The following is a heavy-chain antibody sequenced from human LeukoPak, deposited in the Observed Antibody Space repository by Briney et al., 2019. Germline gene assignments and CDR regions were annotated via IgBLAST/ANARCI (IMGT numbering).Heavy chain of an antibody. V-gene: IGHV1-46*01. CDR1: GYTFTSYG. CDR2: INPSGGST. Sequence: ASEKVSCKASGYTFTSYGISWVRQAPGQGLEWMGIINPSGGSTSYAQKFQGRVTMTRDTSTSTVYMELSSLRSEDTAVYYCANTRDGYNGNYFDYWGQGTLVTVSS. D-gene: IGHD5-24*01. CDR3: ANTRDGYNGNYFDY. J-gene: IGHJ4*02.